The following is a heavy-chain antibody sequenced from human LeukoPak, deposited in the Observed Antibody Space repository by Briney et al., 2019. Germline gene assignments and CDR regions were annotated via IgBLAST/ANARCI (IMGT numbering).Heavy chain of an antibody. J-gene: IGHJ6*04. V-gene: IGHV4-61*01. CDR2: IYYSGST. CDR1: GGSVSSGSYY. D-gene: IGHD3-3*01. CDR3: ARDHPSRGYYRPYYGLDV. Sequence: SETLSLTCTVSGGSVSSGSYYWSWIRQPTGKGLEWIGYIYYSGSTNYNPSLKSRVTISVDTSKNQFSLKLSSVTAADTAVYYCARDHPSRGYYRPYYGLDVWGKGTTVTVPS.